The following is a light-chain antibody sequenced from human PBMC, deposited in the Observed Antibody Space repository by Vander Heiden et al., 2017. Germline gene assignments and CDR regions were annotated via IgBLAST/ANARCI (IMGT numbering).Light chain of an antibody. Sequence: ALTPPPPASGAPGPSVTISSPGTSSDVGHYNYVSWYQQPPGKAPKLMIYDVTERPSGVPDRFSGSKSGNTASLTVSGLQAEEEADYYCSSYGGSNNLIFGTGTKVTVL. CDR1: SSDVGHYNY. V-gene: IGLV2-8*01. J-gene: IGLJ1*01. CDR2: DVT. CDR3: SSYGGSNNLI.